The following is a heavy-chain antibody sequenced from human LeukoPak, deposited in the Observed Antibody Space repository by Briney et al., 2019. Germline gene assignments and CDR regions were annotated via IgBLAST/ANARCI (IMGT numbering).Heavy chain of an antibody. Sequence: SETLSLTCTVSGGSVSSGSYYWSWIRQPPGKGLEWIGYIYYSGSTNYNPSLKSRVTISVDTSKNQFSLKLSSVTAADTAVYYCARVWRELYPIDYWGQGPWSPSPQ. CDR3: ARVWRELYPIDY. D-gene: IGHD2-8*01. V-gene: IGHV4-61*01. CDR2: IYYSGST. CDR1: GGSVSSGSYY. J-gene: IGHJ4*02.